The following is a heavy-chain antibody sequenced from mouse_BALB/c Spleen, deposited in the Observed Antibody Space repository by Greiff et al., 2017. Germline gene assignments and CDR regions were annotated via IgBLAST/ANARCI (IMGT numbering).Heavy chain of an antibody. D-gene: IGHD4-1*01. Sequence: QVQLKESGPSLVQPSQSLSITCTVSGFSLTSYGVHWVRQSPGKGLEWLGVIWRGGSTDYNAAFMSRLSITKDNSKSQVFFKMNSLQADDTAIYYCAKSGNGYYAMDYWGQGTSVTVSS. CDR2: IWRGGST. V-gene: IGHV2-5-1*01. J-gene: IGHJ4*01. CDR3: AKSGNGYYAMDY. CDR1: GFSLTSYG.